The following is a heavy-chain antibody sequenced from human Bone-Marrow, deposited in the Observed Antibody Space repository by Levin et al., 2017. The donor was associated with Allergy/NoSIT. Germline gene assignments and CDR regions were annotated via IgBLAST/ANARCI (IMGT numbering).Heavy chain of an antibody. J-gene: IGHJ4*02. V-gene: IGHV5-51*01. CDR3: ARSGVGARLDMDY. CDR1: GYSFTSYW. D-gene: IGHD1-26*01. Sequence: PGGSLRLSCKGSGYSFTSYWIGWVRQMPGKGLEWMGIIYPGDSDTRYSPSFQGQVTISADKSISTAYLQWSSLKASDTAMYYCARSGVGARLDMDYWGQGTLVTVSS. CDR2: IYPGDSDT.